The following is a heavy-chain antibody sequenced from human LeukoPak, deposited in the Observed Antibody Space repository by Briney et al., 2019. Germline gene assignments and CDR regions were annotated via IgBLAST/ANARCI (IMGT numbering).Heavy chain of an antibody. CDR3: AKDYYDSSGYYSPFDY. CDR2: ISGSGGST. D-gene: IGHD3-22*01. J-gene: IGHJ4*02. Sequence: GGSLRLSCAASGFTFSSYAMSWVRQAPGKGVEWVSAISGSGGSTYYADSVKGRFTISRDNSKNTLYLQMNSLRAEDTAVYYCAKDYYDSSGYYSPFDYWGQGTLVTASS. CDR1: GFTFSSYA. V-gene: IGHV3-23*01.